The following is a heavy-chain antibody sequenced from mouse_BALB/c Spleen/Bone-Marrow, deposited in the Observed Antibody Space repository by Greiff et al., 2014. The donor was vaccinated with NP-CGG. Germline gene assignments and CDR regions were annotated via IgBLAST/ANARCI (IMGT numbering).Heavy chain of an antibody. CDR3: TRRWLRRGFDY. CDR1: GYTFTDYE. CDR2: IDPETGGT. Sequence: QVQLQQSGAELVRPGASVTLSCKASGYTFTDYEMHWVKQTPVHGLEWIGAIDPETGGTAYNQKFKGKATLTADKSSSTAYMELRSLTSEDSAVYYCTRRWLRRGFDYWGQGITLTVSS. V-gene: IGHV1-15*01. J-gene: IGHJ2*01. D-gene: IGHD2-2*01.